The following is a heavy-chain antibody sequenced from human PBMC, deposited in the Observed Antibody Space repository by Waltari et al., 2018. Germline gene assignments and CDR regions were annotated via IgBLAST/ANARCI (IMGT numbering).Heavy chain of an antibody. Sequence: QVQLQESGPGLVKPSETLSLTCTVSGGSLRSHYWRWIRQPPGKGLEWIGYIYYSGSTNYNPSLKSRVTISVDTSKNQFSLKLSSVTAADTAVYYCARDGSSSWHYGFDYWGQGTLVTVSS. CDR3: ARDGSSSWHYGFDY. D-gene: IGHD6-13*01. J-gene: IGHJ4*02. CDR2: IYYSGST. V-gene: IGHV4-59*11. CDR1: GGSLRSHY.